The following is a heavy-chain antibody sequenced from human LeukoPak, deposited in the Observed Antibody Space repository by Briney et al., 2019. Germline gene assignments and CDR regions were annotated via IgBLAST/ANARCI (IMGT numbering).Heavy chain of an antibody. V-gene: IGHV4-30-4*01. J-gene: IGHJ4*02. CDR3: ARITLIAAAGYYFDY. CDR2: IYYSGST. D-gene: IGHD6-13*01. Sequence: SETLSLTCTVSGGSISSGDYYWSWIRQPPGKGLEWIGYIYYSGSTYYNPSLKSRVTISVDTSKNQFSLKLSSVTAADTAVYYCARITLIAAAGYYFDYWGQGTLVTVSS. CDR1: GGSISSGDYY.